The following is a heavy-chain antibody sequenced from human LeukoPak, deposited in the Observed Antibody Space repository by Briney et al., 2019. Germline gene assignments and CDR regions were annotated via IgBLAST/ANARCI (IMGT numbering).Heavy chain of an antibody. Sequence: PGGSLRLSCLDSGFTFSSYWMSWVRQAPGKGLEWVANIKPDGSDKYYVDSVKGRFTISRDNAKNSLYLQMNSLRAEDTAVYFCASGPRWVGAAWAHSFNIWGQGTMVTVSS. CDR2: IKPDGSDK. J-gene: IGHJ3*02. CDR1: GFTFSSYW. D-gene: IGHD2-15*01. CDR3: ASGPRWVGAAWAHSFNI. V-gene: IGHV3-7*01.